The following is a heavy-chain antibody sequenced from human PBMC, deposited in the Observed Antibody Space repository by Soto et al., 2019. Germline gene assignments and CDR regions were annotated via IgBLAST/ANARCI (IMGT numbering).Heavy chain of an antibody. J-gene: IGHJ4*02. Sequence: QLQLQESGPGLVKPSETLSLTCTVSGGSISSSSYYWGWIRQPPGKGLEWIGSIYYSGSTYYNPSLTSRVTISVDTSKNQFSLKLSSVTAADTAVYYCATTALRFLEWLPYYFDYWGQGTLVTVSS. CDR3: ATTALRFLEWLPYYFDY. D-gene: IGHD3-3*01. CDR1: GGSISSSSYY. CDR2: IYYSGST. V-gene: IGHV4-39*01.